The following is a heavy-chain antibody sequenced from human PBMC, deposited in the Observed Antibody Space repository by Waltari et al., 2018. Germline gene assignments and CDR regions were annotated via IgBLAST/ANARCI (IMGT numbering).Heavy chain of an antibody. CDR2: IYYSGST. CDR1: GGSISSYY. Sequence: QVQLQESGPGLVQPSETLSLTCTVSGGSISSYYWSWIRQPTRRGLEWIGYIYYSGSTNYNPSLKSRVTISVDTSKNQFSLKLSSVTAADTAVYYCARGVTNYYGSGSYYLDFDYWGQGTLVTVSS. D-gene: IGHD3-10*01. J-gene: IGHJ4*02. V-gene: IGHV4-59*01. CDR3: ARGVTNYYGSGSYYLDFDY.